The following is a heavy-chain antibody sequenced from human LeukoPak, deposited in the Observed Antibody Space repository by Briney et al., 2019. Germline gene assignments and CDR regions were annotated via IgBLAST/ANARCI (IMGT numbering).Heavy chain of an antibody. CDR2: ISRDGINT. D-gene: IGHD1-26*01. CDR3: ARDWRSGTYYLDY. J-gene: IGHJ4*02. V-gene: IGHV3-21*01. CDR1: GFTFSTYD. Sequence: GGSLRLSCAASGFTFSTYDMNWVRQTPGKGLEWVSSISRDGINTHYAESVKGRFTISRDNAKNSLYLQMNSLRDEDTAVYYCARDWRSGTYYLDYWGQGTLVTVSS.